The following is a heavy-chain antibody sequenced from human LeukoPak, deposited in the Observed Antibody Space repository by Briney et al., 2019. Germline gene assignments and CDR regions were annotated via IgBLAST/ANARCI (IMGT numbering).Heavy chain of an antibody. CDR1: GGTFSSYA. V-gene: IGHV1-69*05. CDR3: ARDCSGGSCYSLALDY. D-gene: IGHD2-15*01. Sequence: SVKVSCKASGGTFSSYAISRVRQAPGQGLEWMGRIIPIFGTANYAQKFQGRVTITTDESTSTAYMELSSLRSEDTAVYYCARDCSGGSCYSLALDYWGQGTLVTVSS. CDR2: IIPIFGTA. J-gene: IGHJ4*02.